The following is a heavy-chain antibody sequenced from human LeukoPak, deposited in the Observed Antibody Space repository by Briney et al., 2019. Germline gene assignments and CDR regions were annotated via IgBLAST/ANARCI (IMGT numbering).Heavy chain of an antibody. Sequence: SETLSLTCAVYGGSLSGYYWSWIRQPPGKGLEWIGEINHSGSTNYNPSLKSRVTISVDTSKNQFSLKLSSVTAADTAVYCCTRGGTYDSSGFPDYWGQGTLVTVSS. J-gene: IGHJ4*02. CDR2: INHSGST. V-gene: IGHV4-34*01. CDR1: GGSLSGYY. CDR3: TRGGTYDSSGFPDY. D-gene: IGHD3-22*01.